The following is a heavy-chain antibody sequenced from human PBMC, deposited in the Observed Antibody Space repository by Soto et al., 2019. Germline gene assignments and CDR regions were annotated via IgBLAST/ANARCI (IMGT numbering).Heavy chain of an antibody. D-gene: IGHD1-26*01. CDR2: INAGNGNT. Sequence: ASVKVSCKAAGYTFTSYAMHWGRQAPEQRLEWMGWINAGNGNTKYSQKFQGRVTITRDTSASTAYMELSSLRSEDTAVYYCARDLWELLFDYWGQGTLVTVSS. J-gene: IGHJ4*02. V-gene: IGHV1-3*01. CDR3: ARDLWELLFDY. CDR1: GYTFTSYA.